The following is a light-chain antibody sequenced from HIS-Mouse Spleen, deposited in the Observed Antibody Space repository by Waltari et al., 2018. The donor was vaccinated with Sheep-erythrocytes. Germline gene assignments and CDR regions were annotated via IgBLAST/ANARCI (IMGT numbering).Light chain of an antibody. J-gene: IGKJ4*01. CDR3: QQYNSYPLT. V-gene: IGKV1-5*03. Sequence: DIQMTQSPSTLSASVGDRVTITFRASQSITSWLAWYQQKPGKAPKLLIYKASSLESGVTSRFGGSGSGTEFTLTISSLQPDDFATYYCQQYNSYPLTFGGGTKVEIK. CDR1: QSITSW. CDR2: KAS.